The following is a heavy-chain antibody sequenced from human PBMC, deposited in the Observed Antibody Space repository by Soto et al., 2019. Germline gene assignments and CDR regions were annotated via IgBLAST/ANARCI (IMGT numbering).Heavy chain of an antibody. Sequence: QVQLVESGGGVVQPGRSLRLSCAASAFTLSKFVMHWVRQAPGKGLDWLAVTSNDGMNTYYAASVKGRFTISRDNSKNMVYLQMNSLRDEDTAVYYCARGNLDVWGQGTTVLVSS. CDR2: TSNDGMNT. J-gene: IGHJ6*02. D-gene: IGHD1-1*01. V-gene: IGHV3-30*01. CDR3: ARGNLDV. CDR1: AFTLSKFV.